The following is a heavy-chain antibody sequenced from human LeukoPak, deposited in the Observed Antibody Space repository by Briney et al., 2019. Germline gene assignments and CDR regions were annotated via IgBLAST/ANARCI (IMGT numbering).Heavy chain of an antibody. Sequence: GASVKVSCKASGYTFTGRYLHWVRQAPGQGLEYMGWTNPKSGSTNYAQKFQGRVTVTRDTSISTAYMELTSLTSDDTAIYYCARVDDGSGYRHIDYWGQGSLVIVSS. D-gene: IGHD3-3*01. CDR2: TNPKSGST. V-gene: IGHV1-2*02. CDR3: ARVDDGSGYRHIDY. J-gene: IGHJ4*02. CDR1: GYTFTGRY.